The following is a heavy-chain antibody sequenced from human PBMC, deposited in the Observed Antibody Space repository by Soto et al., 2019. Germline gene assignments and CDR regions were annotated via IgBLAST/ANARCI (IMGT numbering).Heavy chain of an antibody. CDR2: IHYTGSM. D-gene: IGHD2-21*02. Sequence: QVRLQESGPGLVRPSETLSLTCNVSGVSISIEHYHWTWIRQSPGKDLEWIGYIHYTGSMQYNPSLRSRLTMSVDTSKNLFSLKLSSVTAADTAVYFCAREDDGGDRDYYGLDVWGPGTTVTVSS. V-gene: IGHV4-30-4*01. CDR1: GVSISIEHYH. CDR3: AREDDGGDRDYYGLDV. J-gene: IGHJ6*02.